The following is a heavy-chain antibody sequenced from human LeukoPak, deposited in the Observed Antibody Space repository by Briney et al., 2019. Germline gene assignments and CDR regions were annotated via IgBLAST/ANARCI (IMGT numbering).Heavy chain of an antibody. Sequence: GASVKVSCKASGGTFSSYAISWVRQAPGQGLEWMGGIIPIFGTANYAQKFQGRVTITADESTSTAYMELCSLRSEDTAVYYCARNPIAAAGLFDYWGQGTLVTVSS. V-gene: IGHV1-69*13. CDR3: ARNPIAAAGLFDY. D-gene: IGHD6-13*01. CDR1: GGTFSSYA. J-gene: IGHJ4*02. CDR2: IIPIFGTA.